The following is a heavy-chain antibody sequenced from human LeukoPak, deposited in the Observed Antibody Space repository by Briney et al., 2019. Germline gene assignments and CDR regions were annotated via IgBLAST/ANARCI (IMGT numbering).Heavy chain of an antibody. Sequence: GGSLRLSCAASGFTFSSYTMHWVRQAPGRGLEWVAFISHDGSNKYYGDSVQGRFTISRDNSKNTLYLQMNSLIAEDTAVYFCTRAGYSSGFDSWGQGTLVTVSS. V-gene: IGHV3-30-3*01. J-gene: IGHJ5*01. CDR1: GFTFSSYT. CDR2: ISHDGSNK. D-gene: IGHD6-19*01. CDR3: TRAGYSSGFDS.